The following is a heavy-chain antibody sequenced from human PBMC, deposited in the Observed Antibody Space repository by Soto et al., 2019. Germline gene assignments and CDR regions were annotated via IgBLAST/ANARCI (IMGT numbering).Heavy chain of an antibody. J-gene: IGHJ4*02. Sequence: ASVKVSCKASGYSFTSLEINWVRQTAGQGLEWMGWMQPSTGRTGYAQKFQGRVTMTRDTSINTAYMELTTLTSDDTAFYYCARGVSAGVDYWGQRTLVTVSS. D-gene: IGHD1-26*01. CDR3: ARGVSAGVDY. CDR2: MQPSTGRT. CDR1: GYSFTSLE. V-gene: IGHV1-8*01.